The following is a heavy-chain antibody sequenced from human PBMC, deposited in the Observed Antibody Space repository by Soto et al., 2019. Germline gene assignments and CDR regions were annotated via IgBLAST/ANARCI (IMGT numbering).Heavy chain of an antibody. J-gene: IGHJ4*02. CDR1: GYTFTGYY. D-gene: IGHD3-9*01. Sequence: ASVKVSCKASGYTFTGYYMHWVRQAPGQGLEWMGWINPNSGGTNYAQKFQGWVTMTRDTSISTAYMELSRLRSDDTAVYYCARMWTRDPPKDYDILTGYAALDYWGQGTLVTVSS. V-gene: IGHV1-2*04. CDR3: ARMWTRDPPKDYDILTGYAALDY. CDR2: INPNSGGT.